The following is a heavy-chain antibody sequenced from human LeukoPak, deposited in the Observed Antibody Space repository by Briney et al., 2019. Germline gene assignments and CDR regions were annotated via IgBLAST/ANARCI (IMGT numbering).Heavy chain of an antibody. CDR1: GGSISSSSYY. D-gene: IGHD6-19*01. CDR2: IYYSGST. CDR3: AKGAGPPWFDP. J-gene: IGHJ5*02. Sequence: SETLSLTCTVSGGSISSSSYYWGWIRQPPGKGLEWIGSIYYSGSTYYNPSLKSRVTISIDTSRNPFSMNLNSVTAADTAVYYCAKGAGPPWFDPWGQGTLVTVSS. V-gene: IGHV4-39*07.